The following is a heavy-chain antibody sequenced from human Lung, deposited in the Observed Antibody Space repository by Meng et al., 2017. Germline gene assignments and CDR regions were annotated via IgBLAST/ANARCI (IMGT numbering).Heavy chain of an antibody. CDR2: ISNTGDST. V-gene: IGHV3-23*01. D-gene: IGHD5-18*01. CDR1: GFTFTAFS. Sequence: EVQLMESGGGLVQPGGSLRLSCAASGFTFTAFSMTWVRQAPGKGLEWVSTISNTGDSTFYPDSVKGRFIVSRDNSKNTLYPQMNSLRAEDTAIYYCAKEAAMASWGQGTLVTVSS. CDR3: AKEAAMAS. J-gene: IGHJ5*02.